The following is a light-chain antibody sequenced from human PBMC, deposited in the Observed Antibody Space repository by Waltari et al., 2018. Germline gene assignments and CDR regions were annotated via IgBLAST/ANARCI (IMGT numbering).Light chain of an antibody. Sequence: QSVLTQPPSVSGAPGQRVTISCTGSSSNIGAGYDVHWYQQLHGTAPKLLIYGNSNRPSGVPDRFSGSKSGTSASLAITGLQAEDEADYYCQSYDSSLSGLWVFGGGTKLTVL. CDR1: SSNIGAGYD. V-gene: IGLV1-40*01. J-gene: IGLJ3*02. CDR3: QSYDSSLSGLWV. CDR2: GNS.